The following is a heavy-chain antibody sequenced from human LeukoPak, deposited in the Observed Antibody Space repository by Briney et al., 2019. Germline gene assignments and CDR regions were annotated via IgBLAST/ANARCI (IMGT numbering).Heavy chain of an antibody. CDR2: ISYDGSNK. J-gene: IGHJ3*02. CDR1: GFSFSNYA. Sequence: GVSLRLSCAASGFSFSNYAMHWVRQAPGKGLEWVAVISYDGSNKYHADSVKGRFTISRDNSKNTLYLQLNSLRAEDTAVYYCASSNLAPRLDAFDIWGQGKMVTVSS. CDR3: ASSNLAPRLDAFDI. V-gene: IGHV3-30*01. D-gene: IGHD6-6*01.